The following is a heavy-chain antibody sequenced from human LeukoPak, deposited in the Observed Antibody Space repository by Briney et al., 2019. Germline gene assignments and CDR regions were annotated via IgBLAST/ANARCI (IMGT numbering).Heavy chain of an antibody. Sequence: GGSLRLSCAASGFTFSSYGMSWVRQAPGKGLEWVSAISGSGGSTYYADSVKGRFTISRDNSKNTLYLQMNSLRAEDTAVYYCARDWFHAIDYWGQGTLVTVSS. V-gene: IGHV3-23*01. CDR3: ARDWFHAIDY. CDR2: ISGSGGST. J-gene: IGHJ4*02. CDR1: GFTFSSYG. D-gene: IGHD2/OR15-2a*01.